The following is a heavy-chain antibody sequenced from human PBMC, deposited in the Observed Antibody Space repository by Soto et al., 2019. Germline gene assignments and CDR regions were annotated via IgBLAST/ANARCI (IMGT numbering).Heavy chain of an antibody. CDR3: AKGDQYYYDSSGPRLFDY. V-gene: IGHV3-23*01. J-gene: IGHJ4*02. Sequence: GGSLRLSCAASGFTFSTYAMAWVRQAPGKGLEWVSGVSGSGGSTDYADSVKGRFTISRDNSKNTLYLQMNSLRAEDTAVYYCAKGDQYYYDSSGPRLFDYWGQGTLVTVSS. CDR2: VSGSGGST. CDR1: GFTFSTYA. D-gene: IGHD3-22*01.